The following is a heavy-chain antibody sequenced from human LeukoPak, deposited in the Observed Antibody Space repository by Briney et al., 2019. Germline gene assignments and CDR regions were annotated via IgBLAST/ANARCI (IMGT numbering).Heavy chain of an antibody. J-gene: IGHJ4*02. V-gene: IGHV5-51*01. CDR2: IYPGDSDT. CDR1: GYSSTSYW. D-gene: IGHD2-8*01. CDR3: ARQGFTAAAYCTNGVCYAPFDY. Sequence: GESLKISCKGSGYSSTSYWIGWVRQMPGKGLEWMGIIYPGDSDTRYSPSFQGQVTISADKSISTAYLQWSSLKASDTATYYCARQGFTAAAYCTNGVCYAPFDYWGQGTLVTVSS.